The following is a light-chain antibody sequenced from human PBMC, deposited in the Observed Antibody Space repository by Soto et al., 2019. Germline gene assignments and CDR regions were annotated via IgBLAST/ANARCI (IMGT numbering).Light chain of an antibody. Sequence: DIQMTQSPSSLSASVGDRVTITCRASQSISSYLNWYQQKPGKAPKPLIYAASSLQSGVPSRFSNSGSGTDFTLTISSLQPEDFATYYYQQSYSTPYTFGQGTKLEIK. CDR3: QQSYSTPYT. CDR1: QSISSY. V-gene: IGKV1-39*01. CDR2: AAS. J-gene: IGKJ2*01.